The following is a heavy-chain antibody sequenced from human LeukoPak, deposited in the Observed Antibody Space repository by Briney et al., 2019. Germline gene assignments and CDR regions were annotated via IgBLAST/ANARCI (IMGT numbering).Heavy chain of an antibody. D-gene: IGHD6-19*01. J-gene: IGHJ4*02. V-gene: IGHV1-69*05. CDR3: ARDGYSSGWLESADY. CDR1: GGTFSSYA. CDR2: IIPIFGTA. Sequence: SVKVSCKASGGTFSSYAISWVRQAPGQGLEWMGRIIPIFGTANYAQKFQGGVTITTDESTSTAYMELSSLRSEDTAVYYCARDGYSSGWLESADYWGQGTLVTVSS.